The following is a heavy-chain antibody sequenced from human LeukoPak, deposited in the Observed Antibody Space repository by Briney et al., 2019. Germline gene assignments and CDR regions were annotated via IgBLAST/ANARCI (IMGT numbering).Heavy chain of an antibody. CDR1: GYTFTSYA. Sequence: ASVKVSCKAFGYTFTSYAMNWVRQAPGQGLEWMGWINTNTGNPTYAQGFTGRFVFSLDTSVGTAYLQISSLKAEDTAVYYCAREDSAAQYYFDYWGQGTLVTVSS. CDR2: INTNTGNP. D-gene: IGHD6-6*01. CDR3: AREDSAAQYYFDY. J-gene: IGHJ4*02. V-gene: IGHV7-4-1*02.